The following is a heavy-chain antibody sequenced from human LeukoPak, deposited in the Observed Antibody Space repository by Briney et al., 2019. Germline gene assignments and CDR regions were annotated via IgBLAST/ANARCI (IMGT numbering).Heavy chain of an antibody. CDR1: GFTFSSYS. CDR2: ISSSSSYI. Sequence: GGSLRLSCAASGFTFSSYSTNWVRQAPGKGLEWVSSISSSSSYIYYADSVKGRFTISRDNAKNSLYLQMNSLRAEDTAVYYCARDSIAAAFDYWGQGTLVTVSS. CDR3: ARDSIAAAFDY. D-gene: IGHD6-13*01. J-gene: IGHJ4*02. V-gene: IGHV3-21*01.